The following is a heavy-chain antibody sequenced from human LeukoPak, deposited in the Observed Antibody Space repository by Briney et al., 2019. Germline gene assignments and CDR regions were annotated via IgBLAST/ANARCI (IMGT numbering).Heavy chain of an antibody. CDR3: AKDASSGWFNDAFDI. CDR2: ISGSGGST. J-gene: IGHJ3*02. CDR1: GFTFSSYW. V-gene: IGHV3-23*01. D-gene: IGHD6-19*01. Sequence: GGSLRLSCAASGFTFSSYWMHWVRQAPGKGLEWVSAISGSGGSTYYADSVKGRFTISRDNSKNTLYLQMNSLRAEDTAVYYCAKDASSGWFNDAFDIWGQGTMVTVSS.